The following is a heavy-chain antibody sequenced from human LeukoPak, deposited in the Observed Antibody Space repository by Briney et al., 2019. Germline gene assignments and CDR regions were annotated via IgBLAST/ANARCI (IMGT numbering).Heavy chain of an antibody. V-gene: IGHV3-23*01. CDR3: AKDPQVYGDKTDY. Sequence: GGSLRLSCAASGFTFSSYDMSWVRQAPGKGREWVSAISGSGGSTYYADSVKGRFTISRDNSKNTLYLQMNSLRAEGTAVYYCAKDPQVYGDKTDYWGQGTLVTVSS. CDR1: GFTFSSYD. D-gene: IGHD4-17*01. J-gene: IGHJ4*02. CDR2: ISGSGGST.